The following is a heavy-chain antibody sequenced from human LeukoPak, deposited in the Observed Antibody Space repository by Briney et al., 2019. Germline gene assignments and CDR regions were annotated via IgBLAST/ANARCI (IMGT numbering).Heavy chain of an antibody. V-gene: IGHV3-49*04. CDR1: GFTFGDYA. CDR2: IRSKAYGGTT. CDR3: TRTVTFDY. D-gene: IGHD4-17*01. Sequence: GGSLRLSCTASGFTFGDYAMSWVRQAPGKGLEWVGFIRSKAYGGTTEYAASVKGRFTISRDDSKSIAYLQMNGLKTEDTAVYYCTRTVTFDYWGQGTLVTVSS. J-gene: IGHJ4*02.